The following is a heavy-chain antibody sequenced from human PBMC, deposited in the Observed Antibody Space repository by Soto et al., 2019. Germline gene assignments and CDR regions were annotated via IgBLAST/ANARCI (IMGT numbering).Heavy chain of an antibody. J-gene: IGHJ5*02. D-gene: IGHD3-9*01. Sequence: QLRLQESGPGLVKPSGTLSLTCTVYGDSVTSDDSYWGWIRRPPGQGLEWFGTISHTGETSYNLRLYSRLTMSLDASIYQLSLKLASMCAADAGVFFCARQMRGPIAQFGWLSPVTSWCQGILVTVSS. CDR3: ARQMRGPIAQFGWLSPVTS. CDR2: ISHTGET. CDR1: GDSVTSDDSY. V-gene: IGHV4-39*01.